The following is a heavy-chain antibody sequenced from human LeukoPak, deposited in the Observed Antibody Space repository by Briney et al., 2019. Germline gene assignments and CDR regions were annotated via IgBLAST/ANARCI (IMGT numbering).Heavy chain of an antibody. J-gene: IGHJ4*02. Sequence: TGGSLRLSCAVSGLTFNKYAMNLVRQGPGKGLELDSGIGASGATTYYADSVKGRFTISRDNSKNTLFLQLKSLRADDTGLYFCAKDLEAVAGTIVNDYWGQGTPVTVSS. D-gene: IGHD6-19*01. CDR2: IGASGATT. V-gene: IGHV3-23*01. CDR3: AKDLEAVAGTIVNDY. CDR1: GLTFNKYA.